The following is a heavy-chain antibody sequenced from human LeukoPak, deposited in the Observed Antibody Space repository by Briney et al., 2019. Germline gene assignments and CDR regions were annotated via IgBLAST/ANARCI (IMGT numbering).Heavy chain of an antibody. CDR2: ISYDGSNK. CDR3: AKEGLGFWTTVTYYYYYGMDV. J-gene: IGHJ6*02. V-gene: IGHV3-30*18. CDR1: GFTFSSYG. Sequence: GGSLRLSCAASGFTFSSYGMHWVRQAPGKGLGWVAVISYDGSNKYYADSVKGRFTISRDNSKNTLYLQMNSLRAEDTAVYYCAKEGLGFWTTVTYYYYYGMDVWGQGTTVTVSS. D-gene: IGHD4-17*01.